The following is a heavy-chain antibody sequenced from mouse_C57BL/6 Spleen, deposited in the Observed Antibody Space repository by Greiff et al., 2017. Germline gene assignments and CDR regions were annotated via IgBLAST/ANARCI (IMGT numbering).Heavy chain of an antibody. CDR3: ARSSAQATGWFAY. J-gene: IGHJ3*01. V-gene: IGHV1-52*01. CDR2: IDPSDSET. D-gene: IGHD3-2*02. Sequence: VQLQQPGAELVRPGSSVKLSCKASGYTFTSYWMHWVKQRPIQGLEWIGNIDPSDSETHYNQKFKDKATLTVDKSSSTAYMQLSSLTSEDSAVYYCARSSAQATGWFAYWGKGTLVTVSA. CDR1: GYTFTSYW.